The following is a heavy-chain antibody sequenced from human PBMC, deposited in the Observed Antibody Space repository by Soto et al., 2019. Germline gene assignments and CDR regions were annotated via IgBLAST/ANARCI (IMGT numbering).Heavy chain of an antibody. CDR2: ISAYNGNT. J-gene: IGHJ6*02. CDR3: ARVPIIVVVVAAIMDV. CDR1: GYTFTSYG. Sequence: ASVKVSCKASGYTFTSYGLSWVRKAPGQGLEWMGWISAYNGNTNYAQKLQGRVTMTTDTSTSTAYMELRSLRSDDTAVYYCARVPIIVVVVAAIMDVWGQGTTVTVSS. V-gene: IGHV1-18*01. D-gene: IGHD2-15*01.